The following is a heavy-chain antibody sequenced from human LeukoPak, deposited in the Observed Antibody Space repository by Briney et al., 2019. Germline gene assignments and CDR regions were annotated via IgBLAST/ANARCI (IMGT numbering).Heavy chain of an antibody. CDR1: GFNFGDHV. J-gene: IGHJ4*02. D-gene: IGHD6-19*01. Sequence: SLRLSCTGSGFNFGDHVMTWVRQAPGKGLEWVGLVASKAFGGPPEYAASVKGRLTISRDDSKSIAYLDLNSLKTEDTAVYYCARASGSFWYFDFWGQGTPVTVSS. CDR3: ARASGSFWYFDF. V-gene: IGHV3-49*04. CDR2: VASKAFGGPP.